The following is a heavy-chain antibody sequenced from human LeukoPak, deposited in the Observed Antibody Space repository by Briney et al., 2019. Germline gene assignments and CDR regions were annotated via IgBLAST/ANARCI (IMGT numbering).Heavy chain of an antibody. CDR1: GYTFTGYY. CDR2: INPNSGGT. CDR3: ARTRFGYYYPLFDY. J-gene: IGHJ4*02. Sequence: GASVKVSCKASGYTFTGYYMHWVRQAPGQGLEWMGWINPNSGGTNYAQKFQGRVTMTRDTSISTAYMELSRLRSDDTAVYYCARTRFGYYYPLFDYWGQGTLVTVSS. D-gene: IGHD3-22*01. V-gene: IGHV1-2*02.